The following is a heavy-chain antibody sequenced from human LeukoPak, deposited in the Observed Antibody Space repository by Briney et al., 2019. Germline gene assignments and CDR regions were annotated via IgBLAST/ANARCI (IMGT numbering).Heavy chain of an antibody. CDR1: GGSFSGYY. V-gene: IGHV4-34*01. J-gene: IGHJ6*03. CDR2: INHSGST. CDR3: ARGPHMDV. Sequence: SETLSLTCAVYGGSFSGYYWSWIRQPPGKGLEWIGEINHSGSTNYNPSLKSRVAISVDTSKNQFSLRLSSVTAADTAAYYCARGPHMDVWGKGTTVTVSS.